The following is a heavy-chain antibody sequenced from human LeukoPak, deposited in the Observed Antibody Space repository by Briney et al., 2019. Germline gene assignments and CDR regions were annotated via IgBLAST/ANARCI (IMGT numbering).Heavy chain of an antibody. CDR1: GFTFSIYA. J-gene: IGHJ3*01. CDR2: FSATDGSA. D-gene: IGHD6-13*01. V-gene: IGHV3-23*01. Sequence: GGSLRLSCAASGFTFSIYAMTWVRRAPGKVLEWVAAFSATDGSAQYAESVKGRFTISRDNSKNTLYLQMNRMRAEDTAVYYCAKARIEALGTGAFDVWGQGTMVTVSS. CDR3: AKARIEALGTGAFDV.